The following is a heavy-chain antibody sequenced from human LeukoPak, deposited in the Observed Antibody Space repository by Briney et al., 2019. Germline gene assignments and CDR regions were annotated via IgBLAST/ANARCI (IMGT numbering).Heavy chain of an antibody. Sequence: SETQSLTCAVYGGSFSGYYWSWIRQPPGKGLEWIGEINHSGSTNYNPSLKSRVTISVDTSKNQFSLKLSSVTAADTAVYYCARGSKWDNWNYASKYYFDYWGQGTLVTVSS. D-gene: IGHD1-7*01. CDR1: GGSFSGYY. J-gene: IGHJ4*02. CDR2: INHSGST. CDR3: ARGSKWDNWNYASKYYFDY. V-gene: IGHV4-34*01.